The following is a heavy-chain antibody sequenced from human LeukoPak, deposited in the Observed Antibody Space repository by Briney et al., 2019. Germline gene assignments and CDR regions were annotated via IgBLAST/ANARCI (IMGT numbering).Heavy chain of an antibody. Sequence: GALRLSCAASGFTFSSYGMHWVRQAPGKGLEWVAFIRNDGGNKYYADSVKGQFTISRDNSKNTLYLQMNSLRAEDTAVYYCAELGITMIGGVWGKGTTVTISS. V-gene: IGHV3-30*02. J-gene: IGHJ6*04. D-gene: IGHD3-10*02. CDR2: IRNDGGNK. CDR1: GFTFSSYG. CDR3: AELGITMIGGV.